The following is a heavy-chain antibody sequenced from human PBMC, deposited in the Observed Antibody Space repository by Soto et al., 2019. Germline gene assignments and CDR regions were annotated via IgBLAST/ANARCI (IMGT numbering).Heavy chain of an antibody. V-gene: IGHV1-3*01. D-gene: IGHD1-20*01. J-gene: IGHJ4*02. CDR3: ARGITLPTPLDY. Sequence: ASVKVSCKTSGYTFTRYAISWVRQAPGQGLEWMGWINAGNGNTKYSQKFQGRVTITRDTSASTAYMELSSLRSEDTAVYYCARGITLPTPLDYWGQGTLVTVSS. CDR1: GYTFTRYA. CDR2: INAGNGNT.